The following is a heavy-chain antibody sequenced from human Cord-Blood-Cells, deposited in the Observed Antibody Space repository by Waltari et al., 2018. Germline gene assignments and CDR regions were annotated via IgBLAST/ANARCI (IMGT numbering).Heavy chain of an antibody. CDR2: INPNMGGT. V-gene: IGHV1-2*04. Sequence: QVQLVQSGAEVKKPGASVKVSCKASGYTYTGYYQHWVRQAPGQGLEWKGWINPNMGGTNYAQKFQGWVTMTRDTSISTAYMELSRLRADDTAVYYCARGAAGESYWYFDLWGRGTLVTVSS. CDR3: ARGAAGESYWYFDL. J-gene: IGHJ2*01. CDR1: GYTYTGYY. D-gene: IGHD7-27*01.